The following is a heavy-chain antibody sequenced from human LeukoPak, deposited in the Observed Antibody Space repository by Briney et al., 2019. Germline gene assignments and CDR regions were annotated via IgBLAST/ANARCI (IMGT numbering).Heavy chain of an antibody. J-gene: IGHJ4*02. CDR2: IYTSGST. V-gene: IGHV4-4*07. CDR3: ARAYDSSGYYYFLFDS. CDR1: GGSISSYY. D-gene: IGHD3-22*01. Sequence: SETLSLTCTVSGGSISSYYWSWIRQPAGKGLEWIGRIYTSGSTNYNPSLKSRVTMSVDTSKNQLSLKLNSVTAADMAVYSCARAYDSSGYYYFLFDSWGQGTLVTVSS.